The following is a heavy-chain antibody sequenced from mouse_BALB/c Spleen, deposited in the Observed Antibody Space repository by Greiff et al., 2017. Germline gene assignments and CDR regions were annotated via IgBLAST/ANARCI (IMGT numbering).Heavy chain of an antibody. D-gene: IGHD1-2*01. CDR1: GFTFSSFG. V-gene: IGHV5-17*02. J-gene: IGHJ3*01. CDR2: ISSGSSTI. CDR3: AIDGYGWFAY. Sequence: EVMLVESGGGLVQPGGSRKLSCAASGFTFSSFGMHWVRQAPEKGLEWVAYISSGSSTIYYADTVKGRFTISRDNPKNTLFLQMTSLRSEDTAMYYCAIDGYGWFAYWGQGTLVTVSA.